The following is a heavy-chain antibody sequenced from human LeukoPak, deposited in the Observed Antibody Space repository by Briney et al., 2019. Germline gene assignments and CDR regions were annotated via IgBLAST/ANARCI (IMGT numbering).Heavy chain of an antibody. J-gene: IGHJ4*02. CDR2: MYSSGST. CDR3: AGEGGPYSSTLRGH. Sequence: PGGSLRLSCAVSGFTVSGNYMSWVRQAPGKGLEWVSIMYSSGSTDYADSVKGRFTIFRDNSKNTLYLQMNSLGVEDTAVYYCAGEGGPYSSTLRGHWGQGTLVTVSS. CDR1: GFTVSGNY. D-gene: IGHD6-19*01. V-gene: IGHV3-53*01.